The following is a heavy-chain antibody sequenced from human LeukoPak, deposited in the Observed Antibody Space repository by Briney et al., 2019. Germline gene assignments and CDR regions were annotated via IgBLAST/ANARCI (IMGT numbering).Heavy chain of an antibody. CDR1: GGSISSYY. Sequence: SETLSLTCTVSGGSISSYYWSWIRQPPGKGLEWIGYIYYSGSTNYNPSLKSRVTISVDTSKNQFSLKLSSVTAADTAVYYCARDTDTAMVAPYYYYGMDVWGQGTTVTVSS. CDR2: IYYSGST. J-gene: IGHJ6*02. CDR3: ARDTDTAMVAPYYYYGMDV. V-gene: IGHV4-59*01. D-gene: IGHD5-18*01.